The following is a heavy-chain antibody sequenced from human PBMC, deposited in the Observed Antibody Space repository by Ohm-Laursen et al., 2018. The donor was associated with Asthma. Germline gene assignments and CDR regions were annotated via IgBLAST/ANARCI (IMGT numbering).Heavy chain of an antibody. D-gene: IGHD1-26*01. V-gene: IGHV3-21*01. CDR1: GYTFSRYS. CDR2: ISTASTFI. CDR3: ARIGPEWELPGREYSLHH. J-gene: IGHJ1*01. Sequence: SLRLSCAASGYTFSRYSIHWVRPVPGKGLEWVASISTASTFIYYADSVRGRFTTTRDNAKNSVYLQMNSLRAEDTAVYYCARIGPEWELPGREYSLHHWGQGTQVTVSS.